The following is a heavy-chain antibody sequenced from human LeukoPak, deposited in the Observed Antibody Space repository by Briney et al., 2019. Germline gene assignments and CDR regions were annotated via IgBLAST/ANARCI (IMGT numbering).Heavy chain of an antibody. CDR2: ISWNSGSI. J-gene: IGHJ4*02. Sequence: GGSLRLSCAASGFTFDDYAMHWVRQAPGKGLEWVSGISWNSGSIGYADSVKGRFTISRDNAKNSLYLQMNSLRAEDTAVYYCAKSLVVVVAAIDYWGQGTLVTVSS. CDR1: GFTFDDYA. CDR3: AKSLVVVVAAIDY. D-gene: IGHD2-15*01. V-gene: IGHV3-9*01.